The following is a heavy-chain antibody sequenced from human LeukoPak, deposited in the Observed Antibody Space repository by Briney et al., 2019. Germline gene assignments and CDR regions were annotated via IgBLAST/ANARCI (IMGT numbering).Heavy chain of an antibody. CDR2: IRSKAYGGTT. CDR3: TRDWAVTTSDY. D-gene: IGHD4-11*01. V-gene: IGHV3-49*03. Sequence: GRSLRLSCTASGFTFGDYAMSWFRQAPGKGLEWVGFIRSKAYGGTTEYAASVKGRFTISRDDFKSIAYLQMNSLKTEDTAVYYCTRDWAVTTSDYWGQGTLVTVSS. J-gene: IGHJ4*02. CDR1: GFTFGDYA.